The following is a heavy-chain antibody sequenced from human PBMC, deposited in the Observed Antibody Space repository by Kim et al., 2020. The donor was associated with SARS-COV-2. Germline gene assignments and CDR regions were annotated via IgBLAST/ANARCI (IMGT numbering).Heavy chain of an antibody. CDR2: IFSSGRT. J-gene: IGHJ4*02. Sequence: GGSLRLSCAGSGFTFDEYAMHWVRQAPGKGLEWVSGIFSSGRTGYADSMKGRVTISRDNAKNLLYLQINSLTLEDTAFYYCIKDIVAGGADSWGPGNLVT. V-gene: IGHV3-9*01. D-gene: IGHD3-16*01. CDR1: GFTFDEYA. CDR3: IKDIVAGGADS.